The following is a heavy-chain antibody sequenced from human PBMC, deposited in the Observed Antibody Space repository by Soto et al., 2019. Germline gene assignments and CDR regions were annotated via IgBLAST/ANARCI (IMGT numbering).Heavy chain of an antibody. D-gene: IGHD6-13*01. J-gene: IGHJ4*02. V-gene: IGHV3-53*01. Sequence: EVQLVESGGGLIQPGGSLRLSCAASGFTVSNNYMRWVRQAPGKGLEWVSLIYSGGNTHYADSVKGRFTISRDNSKNTLFLQMNSLRVEDTAVYYCARDPAGIAASGAGGWGQGTLVTVSS. CDR3: ARDPAGIAASGAGG. CDR2: IYSGGNT. CDR1: GFTVSNNY.